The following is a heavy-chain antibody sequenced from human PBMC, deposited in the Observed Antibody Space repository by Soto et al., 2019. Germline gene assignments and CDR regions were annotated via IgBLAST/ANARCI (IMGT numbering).Heavy chain of an antibody. CDR1: GYSFTGYW. CDR2: IYPGDSDT. D-gene: IGHD6-13*01. V-gene: IGHV5-51*01. J-gene: IGHJ6*02. CDR3: ARRHGSHPLPYYFYGMDV. Sequence: GESLKISCKGSGYSFTGYWIGWVRQMPGKGLEWMGIIYPGDSDTRYSPSFQGQVTISADKSISTAYLQWSSLKASDTAMYYCARRHGSHPLPYYFYGMDVWGQGTTVTVSS.